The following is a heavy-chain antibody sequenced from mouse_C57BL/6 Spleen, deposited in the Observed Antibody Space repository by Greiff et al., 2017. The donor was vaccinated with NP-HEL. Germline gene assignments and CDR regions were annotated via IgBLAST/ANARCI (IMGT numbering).Heavy chain of an antibody. D-gene: IGHD2-4*01. Sequence: EVQLVESGGGLVKPGGSLKLSCAASGFTFSDYGMHWVRQAPEKGLEWVAYISSGSSTIYYADTVKGRFTISRDNAKNTLFLQMTSLRSEDTAMYYCARNLYDYDQAMDYWGQGTSVTVSS. J-gene: IGHJ4*01. V-gene: IGHV5-17*01. CDR2: ISSGSSTI. CDR3: ARNLYDYDQAMDY. CDR1: GFTFSDYG.